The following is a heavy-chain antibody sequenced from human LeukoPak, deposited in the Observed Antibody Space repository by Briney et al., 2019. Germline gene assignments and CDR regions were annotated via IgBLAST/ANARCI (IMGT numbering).Heavy chain of an antibody. V-gene: IGHV4-34*01. D-gene: IGHD1-26*01. J-gene: IGHJ1*01. CDR3: ATTSGSYSHFHH. CDR1: GGSYSNYY. Sequence: SETLSLTCAVYGGSYSNYYWSWIRQPPGKGLEWIGEVNHSESTNYNPSLMSRVTISIDTSNNQFSLKLSSVTAADTAVYYCATTSGSYSHFHHWGQGTVVTVSS. CDR2: VNHSEST.